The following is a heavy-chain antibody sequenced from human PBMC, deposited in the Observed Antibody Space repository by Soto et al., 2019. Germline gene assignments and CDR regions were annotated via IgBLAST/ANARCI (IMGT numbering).Heavy chain of an antibody. D-gene: IGHD3-10*01. CDR1: GGSISSGGYY. Sequence: SETLSLTCTVSGGSISSGGYYWSWIRQHPGKGLEWIGYIYYSGSTYYNPSLKSRVTISVDTSKNQFSLKLSSVTAADTAVYYCARLDYYGSEPIFDYWGQGTLVTVSS. CDR2: IYYSGST. V-gene: IGHV4-31*03. J-gene: IGHJ4*02. CDR3: ARLDYYGSEPIFDY.